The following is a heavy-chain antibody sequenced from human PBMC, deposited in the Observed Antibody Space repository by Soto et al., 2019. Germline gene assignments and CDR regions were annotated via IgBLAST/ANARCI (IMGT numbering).Heavy chain of an antibody. CDR2: IYHSGST. V-gene: IGHV4-4*02. Sequence: QVQLQESGPGLVKPSGTLSLTCGVSGGSISSSNWWNWVRQPPGKGLEWIGEIYHSGSTNYNPSLKSRVSISVDKSKNQLSLKLNSVTAADKAVYYCARTIGYCISTSCSAMDVWGQGTTVTVSS. CDR1: GGSISSSNW. CDR3: ARTIGYCISTSCSAMDV. J-gene: IGHJ6*02. D-gene: IGHD2-2*01.